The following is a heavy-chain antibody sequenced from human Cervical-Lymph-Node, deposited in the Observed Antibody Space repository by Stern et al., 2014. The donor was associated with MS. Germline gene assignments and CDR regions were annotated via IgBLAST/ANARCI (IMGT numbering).Heavy chain of an antibody. CDR1: GFSFSTNGMG. V-gene: IGHV2-70*01. CDR3: ARSRRGRFGELSH. D-gene: IGHD3-10*01. J-gene: IGHJ4*02. CDR2: TDWDDDK. Sequence: QITLKESGPAVGKPTQTLTLTCTFSGFSFSTNGMGVSRLIHPPGKDLAWLALTDWDDDKYYSTSLKTRLTISKDTSKNQVVLTMTNMDPVDTATYYCARSRRGRFGELSHWGQGTLVTVSS.